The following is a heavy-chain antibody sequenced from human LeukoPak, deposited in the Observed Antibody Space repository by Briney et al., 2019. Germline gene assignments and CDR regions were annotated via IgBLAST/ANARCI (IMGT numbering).Heavy chain of an antibody. CDR3: AIPSSYDGSRYYHAY. J-gene: IGHJ4*02. CDR1: GITFGSYS. CDR2: VDPDGSEK. V-gene: IGHV3-7*01. D-gene: IGHD3-22*01. Sequence: GGSLRLSCVASGITFGSYSMTWVRQAPGKGLEWVANVDPDGSEKDYVESVKGRLTISRDNAKKILYLQMNSLRADDTAVYYCAIPSSYDGSRYYHAYWGQGTLVSVSS.